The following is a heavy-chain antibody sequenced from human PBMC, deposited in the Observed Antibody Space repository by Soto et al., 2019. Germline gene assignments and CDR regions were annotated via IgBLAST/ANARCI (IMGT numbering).Heavy chain of an antibody. Sequence: QVQLVQSGAEVKKTGSSVKVSCKTSGGTLSTFGISWVRQAPGQGLEWMGGIIPFFGTAEYSQKFEDRITITADESTNTVYMDLRSLTSEDTAIYYCARTAPMDAGDKYYYDFWGQGALVTVSS. D-gene: IGHD3-16*01. J-gene: IGHJ4*02. CDR3: ARTAPMDAGDKYYYDF. V-gene: IGHV1-69*01. CDR2: IIPFFGTA. CDR1: GGTLSTFG.